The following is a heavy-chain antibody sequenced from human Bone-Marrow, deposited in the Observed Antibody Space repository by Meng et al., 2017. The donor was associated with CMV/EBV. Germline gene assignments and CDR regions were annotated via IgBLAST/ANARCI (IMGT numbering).Heavy chain of an antibody. J-gene: IGHJ6*02. CDR3: STSDRTLRATDYGMDV. D-gene: IGHD3-3*01. CDR2: IGRRAASYAT. Sequence: GESLKISCAASGLTFSDSTIHWVRQASGKGLEWVGRIGRRAASYATGYAESVKGRFSITREDSENTAQLQMDSLKTEDTAVYYCSTSDRTLRATDYGMDVWGQGTTDTVSS. CDR1: GLTFSDST. V-gene: IGHV3-73*01.